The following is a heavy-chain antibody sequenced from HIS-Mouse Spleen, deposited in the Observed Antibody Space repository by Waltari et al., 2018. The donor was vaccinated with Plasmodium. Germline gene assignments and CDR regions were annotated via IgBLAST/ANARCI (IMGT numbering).Heavy chain of an antibody. Sequence: QVQLQESGPGLVKPSETLSLTCTVSGYSISSGYYWGWIRQPPGRGLAWIGSIDHSGSTDYNPSLKSRVTISVDTSKNQFSLKLSSVTAADTAVYYCARVDYGSGDYYYYYGMDVWGQGTTVTVSS. CDR1: GYSISSGYY. J-gene: IGHJ6*02. CDR2: IDHSGST. CDR3: ARVDYGSGDYYYYYGMDV. D-gene: IGHD3-10*01. V-gene: IGHV4-38-2*02.